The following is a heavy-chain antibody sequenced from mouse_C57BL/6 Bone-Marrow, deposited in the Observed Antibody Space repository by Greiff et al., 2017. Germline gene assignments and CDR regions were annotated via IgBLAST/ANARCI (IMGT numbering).Heavy chain of an antibody. CDR3: ASLYGNYEGYYAMDY. CDR2: IYPGSGST. CDR1: GYTFTSYW. Sequence: QVQLQQPGAELVKPGASVKMSCKASGYTFTSYWITWVKQRPGQGLEWIGDIYPGSGSTNYNEKFKSKATLTVDTSSSTAYMQLSSLTSEDSAVYYCASLYGNYEGYYAMDYWGQGTSVTVSS. V-gene: IGHV1-55*01. D-gene: IGHD2-1*01. J-gene: IGHJ4*01.